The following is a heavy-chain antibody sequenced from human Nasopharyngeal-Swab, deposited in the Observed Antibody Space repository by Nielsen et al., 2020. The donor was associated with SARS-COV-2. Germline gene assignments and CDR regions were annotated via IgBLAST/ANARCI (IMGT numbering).Heavy chain of an antibody. CDR2: ISWNSGSI. V-gene: IGHV3-9*01. Sequence: GGSLRLSCAASGFTFDAMHWVRQAPGKGLEWVSGISWNSGSIGYADSVKGRFTISRDNAKNSLYLQMNSLRAEDTALYYCAALLDYGDYGPDYWGQGTLVTVSS. J-gene: IGHJ4*02. CDR3: AALLDYGDYGPDY. CDR1: GFTFDA. D-gene: IGHD4-17*01.